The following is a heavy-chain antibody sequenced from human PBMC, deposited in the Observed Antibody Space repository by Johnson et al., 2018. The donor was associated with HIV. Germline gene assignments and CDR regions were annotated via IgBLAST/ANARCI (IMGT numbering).Heavy chain of an antibody. CDR1: GFTFSSGFTFSVYW. CDR3: AKHSSGYRDAFDI. CDR2: IKSDGST. Sequence: VQLVESGGALIQPGGSLRLSCAASGFTFSSGFTFSVYWMHWVRQAPGKGLVWVSRIKSDGSTTYADSVKGRFTISRDNAKNTVYLQMNSLRAEDTAVYYCAKHSSGYRDAFDIWGLGTMVTVSS. J-gene: IGHJ3*02. V-gene: IGHV3-74*01. D-gene: IGHD3-22*01.